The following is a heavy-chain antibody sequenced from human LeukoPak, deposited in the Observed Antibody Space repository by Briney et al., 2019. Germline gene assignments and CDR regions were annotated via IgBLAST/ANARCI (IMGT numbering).Heavy chain of an antibody. J-gene: IGHJ1*01. V-gene: IGHV3-33*06. CDR1: GFTFSSYG. D-gene: IGHD2-15*01. Sequence: PGGSLRLSCAASGFTFSSYGMHWVRQAPGKGLEWVAVIWYDGSNKYYADSVKGRFTISRDNSKNTLYLQMNSLRAEDTAVYYCAKDPIGYCSGGSCDAEYFQHWGQGTLVTVSS. CDR2: IWYDGSNK. CDR3: AKDPIGYCSGGSCDAEYFQH.